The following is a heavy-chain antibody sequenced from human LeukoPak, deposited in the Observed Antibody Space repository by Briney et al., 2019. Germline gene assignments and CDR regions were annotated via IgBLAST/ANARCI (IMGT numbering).Heavy chain of an antibody. CDR2: IYYSGST. V-gene: IGHV4-30-4*07. Sequence: SETLSLTCAVSGVSISSGGYSWSWIRQPPGKGLEWIGYIYYSGSTYYNPSLKSRVTISVDTSKNQFTLKLSSVIAADTAVYYCARDRRGLIDYWGQGTLVTVSS. CDR3: ARDRRGLIDY. D-gene: IGHD3/OR15-3a*01. CDR1: GVSISSGGYS. J-gene: IGHJ4*02.